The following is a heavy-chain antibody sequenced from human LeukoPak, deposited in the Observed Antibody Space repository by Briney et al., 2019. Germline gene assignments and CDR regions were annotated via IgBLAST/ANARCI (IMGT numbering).Heavy chain of an antibody. Sequence: PSETLSLTCTVSGGSISSYYWSWIRQPPGKGLEWIGYIYYSGSTSYNPSLKSRVTISVDTSKNQFSLKLSSVTAADTAVYYCARVERGDEPEYYFDYWGQGTLVTVSS. D-gene: IGHD4-17*01. J-gene: IGHJ4*02. V-gene: IGHV4-59*01. CDR2: IYYSGST. CDR3: ARVERGDEPEYYFDY. CDR1: GGSISSYY.